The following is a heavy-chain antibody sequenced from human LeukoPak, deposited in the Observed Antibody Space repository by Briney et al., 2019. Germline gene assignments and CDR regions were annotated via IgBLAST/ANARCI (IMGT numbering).Heavy chain of an antibody. J-gene: IGHJ5*02. D-gene: IGHD3-3*01. CDR2: IIPIFGTA. Sequence: ASVKVSCKASGGTFSSYAISWVRQAPGQGLEWMGGIIPIFGTANYAQKFQGRVTITADESTSTAYMELSSLRFEDTAVYYCARDTIFGVVRRFGWFDPWGQGTLVTVSS. CDR3: ARDTIFGVVRRFGWFDP. CDR1: GGTFSSYA. V-gene: IGHV1-69*01.